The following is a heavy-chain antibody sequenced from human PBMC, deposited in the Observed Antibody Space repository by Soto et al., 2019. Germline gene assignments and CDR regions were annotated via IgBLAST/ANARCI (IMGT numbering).Heavy chain of an antibody. Sequence: ASVKVSCKASGYTFTSYGMTWVRQAPGQGLEWMGWISAYNGNTNYAQKLQGRVTMTTDTSTSTAFMELRSLRADDTAVYYCARQPRPYYYSYYMDVWGRGTTVTVSS. J-gene: IGHJ6*03. CDR1: GYTFTSYG. CDR2: ISAYNGNT. CDR3: ARQPRPYYYSYYMDV. V-gene: IGHV1-18*01.